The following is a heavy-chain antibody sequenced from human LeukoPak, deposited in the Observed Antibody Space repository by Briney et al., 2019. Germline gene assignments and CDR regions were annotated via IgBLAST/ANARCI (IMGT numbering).Heavy chain of an antibody. V-gene: IGHV1-3*01. CDR2: INAGNDDT. CDR3: ARARTIFGVVIGFDP. Sequence: ASVKVSCKASGCIFTNYAFHWVRQAPGQRLEWLGWINAGNDDTKYSQKFQGRVTITRDTSASTAYMELSSLRSEDTAVYYCARARTIFGVVIGFDPWGQGTLVTVSS. J-gene: IGHJ5*02. D-gene: IGHD3-3*01. CDR1: GCIFTNYA.